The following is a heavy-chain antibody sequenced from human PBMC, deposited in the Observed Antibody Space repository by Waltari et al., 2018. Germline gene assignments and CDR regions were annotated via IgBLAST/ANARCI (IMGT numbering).Heavy chain of an antibody. D-gene: IGHD6-13*01. J-gene: IGHJ4*02. CDR1: GYTFPCTG. CDR2: INTGNGDT. CDR3: ARGVHSTAWIVDY. V-gene: IGHV1-3*04. Sequence: QARLWQSGAEVKKPGASVKVSGMPSGYTFPCTGMHWVRQAPGQRPEWMGWINTGNGDTRYSQKFQIRVTFTRDTSASTVSVELSSLTSEDTAVYYCARGVHSTAWIVDYWGQGTLVTVSS.